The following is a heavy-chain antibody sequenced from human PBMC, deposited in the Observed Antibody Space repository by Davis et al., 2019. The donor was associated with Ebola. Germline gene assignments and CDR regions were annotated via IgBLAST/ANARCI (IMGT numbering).Heavy chain of an antibody. CDR1: GGSISSHY. V-gene: IGHV4-4*07. Sequence: PSETLSLTCTVSGGSISSHYWSWIRQPPGKGLEWIGRIHTSGYTNHNPSLKSRVTMSVDTSKNQLSLKLSSVTAADTAVYYCARDGWLASDDYYFDYWGQGTLVTVSS. CDR3: ARDGWLASDDYYFDY. J-gene: IGHJ4*02. D-gene: IGHD5-24*01. CDR2: IHTSGYT.